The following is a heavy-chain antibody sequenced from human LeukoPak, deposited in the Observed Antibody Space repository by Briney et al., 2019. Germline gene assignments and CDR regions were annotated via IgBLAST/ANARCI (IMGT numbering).Heavy chain of an antibody. CDR3: AKGLVTWDY. D-gene: IGHD3-16*02. J-gene: IGHJ4*02. CDR2: LSGSDGST. CDR1: GFTFSSYA. V-gene: IGHV3-23*01. Sequence: GGSLRLSCAASGFTFSSYAMSWVRQAPGKGLEWVSGLSGSDGSTYYADSVKGRFTISRDDSKNTLFLQMSNLRAEDTAVYYCAKGLVTWDYWGQGTLVTVSS.